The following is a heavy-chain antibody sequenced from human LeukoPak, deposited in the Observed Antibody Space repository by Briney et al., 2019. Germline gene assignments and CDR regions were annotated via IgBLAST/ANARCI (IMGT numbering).Heavy chain of an antibody. CDR1: GGSFSGYY. D-gene: IGHD3-10*01. V-gene: IGHV4-34*01. CDR3: ARGRRYYYGSGTSLADY. J-gene: IGHJ4*02. CDR2: IYYSGST. Sequence: SETLSLTCAVYGGSFSGYYWSWIRQPPGKGLEWIGYIYYSGSTNFNPSLKSRVTISVDTSKNQFSLKLSSVTAADTAVYYCARGRRYYYGSGTSLADYWGQGTLVTVSS.